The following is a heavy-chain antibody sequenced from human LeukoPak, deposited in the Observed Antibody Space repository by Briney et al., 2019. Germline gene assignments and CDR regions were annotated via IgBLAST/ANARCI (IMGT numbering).Heavy chain of an antibody. D-gene: IGHD3-22*01. Sequence: PGGSLRLSCAASGFTFSTYAMNWVRQAPGKGLEWVSSISSGSSYIYYADSVKGRFTISRDNAKNSLYLQMDSLRAEDTAFYYCAKENNDNSAFDLWGRGTLVTVSS. J-gene: IGHJ2*01. V-gene: IGHV3-21*01. CDR3: AKENNDNSAFDL. CDR1: GFTFSTYA. CDR2: ISSGSSYI.